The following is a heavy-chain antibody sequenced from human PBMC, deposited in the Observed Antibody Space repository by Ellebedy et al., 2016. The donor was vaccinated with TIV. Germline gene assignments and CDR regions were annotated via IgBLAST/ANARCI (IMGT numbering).Heavy chain of an antibody. J-gene: IGHJ4*02. CDR3: AKDFGNSSGWDFDY. Sequence: GESLKISXAASGFTFSSYGMHWVRQAPGKGLEWVAVISYDGSNKYYAGSVKGRFTISRDNSKNMLYLQMNSLRAEDTAVYYCAKDFGNSSGWDFDYWGQGTLVTVSS. D-gene: IGHD6-19*01. CDR2: ISYDGSNK. V-gene: IGHV3-30*18. CDR1: GFTFSSYG.